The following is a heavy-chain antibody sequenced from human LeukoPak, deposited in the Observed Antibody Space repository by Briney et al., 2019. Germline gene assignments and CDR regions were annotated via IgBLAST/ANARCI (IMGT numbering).Heavy chain of an antibody. V-gene: IGHV3-23*01. D-gene: IGHD6-19*01. CDR2: ISNSGGST. J-gene: IGHJ4*02. Sequence: PGGSLRLSCAASGFTFSSYAMNWVRQAPGKGLGWVSGISNSGGSTYYADSVKGRFTISRDNSKNTLYLHMNSLRPEDTAVYYCARDPPFSSGWSQNHFDHWGQGTLVAVSS. CDR3: ARDPPFSSGWSQNHFDH. CDR1: GFTFSSYA.